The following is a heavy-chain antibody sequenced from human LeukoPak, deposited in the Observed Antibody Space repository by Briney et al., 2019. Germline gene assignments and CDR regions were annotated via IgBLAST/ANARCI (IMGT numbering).Heavy chain of an antibody. CDR1: GGSISSYY. V-gene: IGHV4-59*12. D-gene: IGHD4-23*01. J-gene: IGHJ4*02. CDR2: IYYSGST. Sequence: SETLSLTCTVSGGSISSYYWSWIRQPPGKGLEWIGYIYYSGSTYYNPSLKSRVTISVDTSKNQFSLKLSSVTAADTAVYYCAREESDYGGSYFDYWGQGTLVTVSS. CDR3: AREESDYGGSYFDY.